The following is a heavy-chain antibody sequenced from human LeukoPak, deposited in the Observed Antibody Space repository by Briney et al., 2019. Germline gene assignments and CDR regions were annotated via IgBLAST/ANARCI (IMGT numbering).Heavy chain of an antibody. D-gene: IGHD3-10*01. Sequence: ASVKVSCKASGYTFTGYYMHWVRQAPGQGLEWMGWINPNSGGTNYAQKFQGRVTMTRDTSISTAYMELSRLRSDDTAVYYCARDLSILLWFGEPNDAFDIWGKGTMVTVSS. CDR2: INPNSGGT. CDR3: ARDLSILLWFGEPNDAFDI. J-gene: IGHJ3*02. V-gene: IGHV1-2*02. CDR1: GYTFTGYY.